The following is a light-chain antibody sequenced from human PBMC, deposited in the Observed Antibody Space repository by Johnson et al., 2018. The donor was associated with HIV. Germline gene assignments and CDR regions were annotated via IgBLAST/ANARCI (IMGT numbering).Light chain of an antibody. CDR1: SSNIGNNY. Sequence: QSVLTQPPSVSAAPGQTVTISCSGSSSNIGNNYVSWYQQLPGTAPKLLIYENNKRPSGIPDRFSGSKSGTSATLGITGLQTGDEADYYCGTCDSTLMTGCFGTGTKVTVL. CDR3: GTCDSTLMTGC. J-gene: IGLJ1*01. CDR2: ENN. V-gene: IGLV1-51*02.